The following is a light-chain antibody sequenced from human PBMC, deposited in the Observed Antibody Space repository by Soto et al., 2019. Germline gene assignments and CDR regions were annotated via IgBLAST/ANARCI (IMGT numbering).Light chain of an antibody. CDR2: NNN. J-gene: IGLJ2*01. Sequence: QSVLTQPPSASGTPGQRVTISCSGSSSNIASNTVNWYQQLPGTAPKLLIYNNNHRPSGVLDRFSGSKSGTSASLAISGLQYEDEDDYYCAAWDDSLNGPLFGGGTKVTVL. CDR1: SSNIASNT. V-gene: IGLV1-44*01. CDR3: AAWDDSLNGPL.